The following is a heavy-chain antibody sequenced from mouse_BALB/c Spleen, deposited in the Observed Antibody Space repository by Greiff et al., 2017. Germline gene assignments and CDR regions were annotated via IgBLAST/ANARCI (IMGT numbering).Heavy chain of an antibody. Sequence: EVKLQESGPGLVKPSQSLSLTCTVTGYSITSDYAWNWIRQFPGNKLEWMGYISYSGSTSYNPSLKSRISITRDTSKNQFFLQLNSVTTEDTATYYCARGDYYGSSYAFDYWGQGTTLTVSS. V-gene: IGHV3-2*02. J-gene: IGHJ2*01. CDR3: ARGDYYGSSYAFDY. D-gene: IGHD1-1*01. CDR2: ISYSGST. CDR1: GYSITSDYA.